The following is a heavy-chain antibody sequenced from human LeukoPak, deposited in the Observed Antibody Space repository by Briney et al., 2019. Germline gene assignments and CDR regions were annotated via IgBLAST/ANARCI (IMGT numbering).Heavy chain of an antibody. J-gene: IGHJ4*02. V-gene: IGHV3-48*03. CDR3: ARGWDSYTFDY. CDR2: ISSSGSTI. CDR1: GFTFSSYE. D-gene: IGHD3-16*01. Sequence: TGGSLRLSCAASGFTFSSYEMNWVRQAPGKGLEWVSYISSSGSTIYSADSVKGRFTISRDNAKNLLHLQMNSLRAEDTAVYYCARGWDSYTFDYWGQGTLVTVSS.